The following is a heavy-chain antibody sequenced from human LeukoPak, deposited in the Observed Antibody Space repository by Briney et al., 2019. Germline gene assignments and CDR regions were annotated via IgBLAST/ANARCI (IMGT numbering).Heavy chain of an antibody. D-gene: IGHD2-15*01. CDR3: AKDIGYCSGGSCYPFPYFDY. CDR1: GFTFDDYA. V-gene: IGHV3-9*01. CDR2: ISWNSGSI. J-gene: IGHJ4*02. Sequence: GGSLRLSCAASGFTFDDYAMHWVRQAPGKGLEWVSGISWNSGSIGYADSVKGRFAISGDNAKNSLYLQMNSLRAEDTALYYCAKDIGYCSGGSCYPFPYFDYWGQGTLVTVSS.